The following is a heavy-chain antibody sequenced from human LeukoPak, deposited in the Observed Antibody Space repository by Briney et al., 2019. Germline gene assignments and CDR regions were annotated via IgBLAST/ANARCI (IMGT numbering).Heavy chain of an antibody. Sequence: GSSVKVSCKASGGTFSSYAISWVRQAPGQGLEWMGRIIPILGIANYAQKFQVRVTITADKSTSTAYMELSSLRSEDRAVYYCARALGYCSGGSCLPFDAFDIWGQGTMVTVSS. D-gene: IGHD2-15*01. CDR1: GGTFSSYA. CDR2: IIPILGIA. CDR3: ARALGYCSGGSCLPFDAFDI. V-gene: IGHV1-69*04. J-gene: IGHJ3*02.